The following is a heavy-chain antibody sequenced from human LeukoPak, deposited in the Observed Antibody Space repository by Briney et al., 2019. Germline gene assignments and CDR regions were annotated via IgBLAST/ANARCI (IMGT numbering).Heavy chain of an antibody. V-gene: IGHV1-69*02. Sequence: ASVKVSCKASGYTFASYYIHWVRQAPGQGLEWMGRIIPILGIANYAQKFQGRVTITADKSTSTAYMELSSLRSEDTAVYYCAHSIAAAGTGWFDPWGQGTLVTVSS. CDR1: GYTFASYY. CDR2: IIPILGIA. D-gene: IGHD6-13*01. CDR3: AHSIAAAGTGWFDP. J-gene: IGHJ5*02.